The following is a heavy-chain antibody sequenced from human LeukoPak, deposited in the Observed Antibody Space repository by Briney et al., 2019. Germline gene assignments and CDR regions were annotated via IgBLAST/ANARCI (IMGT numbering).Heavy chain of an antibody. CDR1: GFTFTNSW. J-gene: IGHJ4*02. CDR3: ARDTDGSLDF. CDR2: IKQDGSTK. Sequence: GGSLRLSCAASGFTFTNSWMAWVRQAPGKGLEWEANIKQDGSTKHYADSLKGRFTISRDNPKNSLYLQMNSLRADDTAVYYCARDTDGSLDFWGQGILVTVAS. V-gene: IGHV3-7*01. D-gene: IGHD1-26*01.